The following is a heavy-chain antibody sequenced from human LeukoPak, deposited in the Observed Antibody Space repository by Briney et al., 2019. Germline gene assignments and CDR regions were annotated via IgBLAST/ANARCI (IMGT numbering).Heavy chain of an antibody. V-gene: IGHV3-30-3*01. D-gene: IGHD3-22*01. J-gene: IGHJ4*02. CDR3: ARDRSGYYFDY. CDR1: GFTFSSYA. CDR2: LSYDGSNK. Sequence: PGGSLRLSCAASGFTFSSYAMHWVRQAPGKGLEWVAVLSYDGSNKYYADSVKGRFTISRDNSKNTLYLQMNSLRAEDTAVYYCARDRSGYYFDYWGQGTLVTVSS.